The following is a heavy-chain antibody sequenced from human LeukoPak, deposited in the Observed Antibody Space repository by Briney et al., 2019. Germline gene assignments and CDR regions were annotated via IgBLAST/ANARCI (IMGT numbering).Heavy chain of an antibody. CDR1: GFTFSGSA. V-gene: IGHV3-73*01. Sequence: GGSLRLSCAASGFTFSGSAIHWVRQASGKGLEWVGRIRSKANSYATAYAASVKGRFTISRDDSKNTAYLQMNSLKTEDTAVYYCTSTNYGSGSTGYWGQGTLVTVSS. J-gene: IGHJ4*02. CDR3: TSTNYGSGSTGY. D-gene: IGHD3-10*01. CDR2: IRSKANSYAT.